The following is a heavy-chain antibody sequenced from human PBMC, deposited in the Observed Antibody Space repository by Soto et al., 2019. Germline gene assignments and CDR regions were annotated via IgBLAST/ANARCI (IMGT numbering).Heavy chain of an antibody. J-gene: IGHJ6*02. CDR2: ISGSGGST. Sequence: PGGSLRLSCAASVFTFSNYALTWVRQAPGKGLEWVSTISGSGGSTYYADSVKGRFTISRDNSKNTLSLQMNSLRAEDTAVYYCASHPNPELPNRPINYYYDMDVWGQGTTVTVSS. CDR3: ASHPNPELPNRPINYYYDMDV. D-gene: IGHD1-7*01. CDR1: VFTFSNYA. V-gene: IGHV3-23*01.